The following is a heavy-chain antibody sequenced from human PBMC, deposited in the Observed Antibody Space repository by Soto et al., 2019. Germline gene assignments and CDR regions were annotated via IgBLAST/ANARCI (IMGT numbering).Heavy chain of an antibody. D-gene: IGHD3-22*01. CDR1: GGSISNYY. V-gene: IGHV4-59*01. Sequence: SETLSLTWTVSGGSISNYYWSWIRQAPGRGLQWIAFLYYTGDTNYNPSLQSRVSISVDTPKNQFSLKLTSVTAADTAVYYCASHYYYNSSGYYFFDSWGPGTLVTVSS. CDR3: ASHYYYNSSGYYFFDS. CDR2: LYYTGDT. J-gene: IGHJ4*02.